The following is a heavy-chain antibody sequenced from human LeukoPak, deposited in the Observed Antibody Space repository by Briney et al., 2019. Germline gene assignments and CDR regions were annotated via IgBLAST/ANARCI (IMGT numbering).Heavy chain of an antibody. V-gene: IGHV4-39*01. D-gene: IGHD3-22*01. CDR3: ARREGDSSGYYYAPFDY. CDR1: GGSISSSSYY. CDR2: IYYSGST. J-gene: IGHJ4*02. Sequence: SETLSLTCTVSGGSISSSSYYWGWIRQPPGKGLEWIRSIYYSGSTYYNPSLKSRVTISVDTSKNQFSLKLSSVTAADTAVYYCARREGDSSGYYYAPFDYWGQGTLVTVSS.